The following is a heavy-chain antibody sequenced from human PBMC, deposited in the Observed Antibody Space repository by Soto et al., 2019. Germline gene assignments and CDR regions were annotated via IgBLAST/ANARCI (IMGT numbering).Heavy chain of an antibody. CDR1: GFTFSSYA. Sequence: GGSLRLSCAASGFTFSSYAMSWVRQAPGKGLEWVSAISGSGGSTYYADSVKGRFTISRDNSKNTLYLQMNSLRAEDTAIYYCAKRPRALLTLDYWGQGTLVTVSS. CDR3: AKRPRALLTLDY. J-gene: IGHJ4*02. CDR2: ISGSGGST. D-gene: IGHD1-26*01. V-gene: IGHV3-23*01.